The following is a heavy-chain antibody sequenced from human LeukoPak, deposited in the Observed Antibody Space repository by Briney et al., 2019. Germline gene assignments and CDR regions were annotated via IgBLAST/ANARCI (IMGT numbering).Heavy chain of an antibody. D-gene: IGHD1-26*01. V-gene: IGHV3-53*05. CDR3: ASKWGLGFDGLDV. CDR2: LYGGGGI. J-gene: IGHJ6*02. CDR1: GFTVSSKY. Sequence: PGGSLRLSFVASGFTVSSKYMTWVRPGPGQGLELGSVLYGGGGINYADTVKGRFTISRDNSENTLYLEMNSLRIEDTAVYYCASKWGLGFDGLDVWGQGTTVAVSS.